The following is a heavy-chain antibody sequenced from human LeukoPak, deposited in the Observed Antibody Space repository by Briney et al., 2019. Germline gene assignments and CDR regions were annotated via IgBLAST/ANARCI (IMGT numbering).Heavy chain of an antibody. V-gene: IGHV3-15*01. D-gene: IGHD3-22*01. Sequence: PGRSLRLSCAASGFTFSNAWMSWVRQAPGKGLEWVGRIKSKTDGGATDYAAPVKGRFTISRDDSKNTLYLQMNSLKTEDTAVYYCTTDRSYYDSSGYQEYYFDYWGQGTLVTVSS. CDR3: TTDRSYYDSSGYQEYYFDY. CDR2: IKSKTDGGAT. J-gene: IGHJ4*02. CDR1: GFTFSNAW.